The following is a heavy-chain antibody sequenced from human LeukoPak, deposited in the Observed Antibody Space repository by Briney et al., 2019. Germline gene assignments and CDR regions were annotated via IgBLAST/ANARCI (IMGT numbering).Heavy chain of an antibody. CDR1: GGSISSGGYY. J-gene: IGHJ4*02. CDR3: ARSGSIVATIPLRFDY. V-gene: IGHV4-31*03. CDR2: IYYSGST. Sequence: RPSETLSLTCTVSGGSISSGGYYWSWIRQHPGKGLEWIGYIYYSGSTYYSPSLKSRVTISVDTSKNQFSLKLSSVTAADTAVYYCARSGSIVATIPLRFDYWGQGTLVTVSS. D-gene: IGHD5-12*01.